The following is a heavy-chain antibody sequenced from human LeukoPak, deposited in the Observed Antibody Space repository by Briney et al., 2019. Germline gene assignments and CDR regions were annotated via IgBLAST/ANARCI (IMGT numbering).Heavy chain of an antibody. Sequence: PGGSLRLSCAASGFTFSSYWMHWVRQAPGKGLVWVSRINSDGSSTSYADSVKGRFTISRDNAKNTLYLQMNSLRAEDTAVYYCAGEPPRATVDIAYWGQGTLVTVSS. J-gene: IGHJ4*02. CDR1: GFTFSSYW. V-gene: IGHV3-74*01. CDR3: AGEPPRATVDIAY. D-gene: IGHD5-12*01. CDR2: INSDGSST.